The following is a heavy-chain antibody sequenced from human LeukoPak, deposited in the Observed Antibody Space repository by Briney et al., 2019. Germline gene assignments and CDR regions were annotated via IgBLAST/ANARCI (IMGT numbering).Heavy chain of an antibody. CDR2: ISSSGST. Sequence: SETLSLTCTVSGDSISSGDYYWSWLRQPAGKGLEWIGRISSSGSTYYNPSLKSRVTISVDTSKNQFSLKLSSVTAADTAVYYCARDERGSYSYYFDYWGQETLVTVSS. J-gene: IGHJ4*02. D-gene: IGHD1-26*01. CDR3: ARDERGSYSYYFDY. V-gene: IGHV4-61*02. CDR1: GDSISSGDYY.